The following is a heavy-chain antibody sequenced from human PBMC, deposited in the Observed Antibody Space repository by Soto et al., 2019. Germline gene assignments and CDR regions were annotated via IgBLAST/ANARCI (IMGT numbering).Heavy chain of an antibody. CDR2: IYSGGGT. Sequence: EVQLVESGGGLVQPGGSLRLSCAVSGLTVNNNYMTWVRQAPGKGLEWVAVIYSGGGTYYADSVKGRFTISRHNSENILYLQMSSLRAEDTDVYYCARVRWSGAGCYCMDDWGQGTLVTVSS. V-gene: IGHV3-53*04. J-gene: IGHJ4*02. CDR1: GLTVNNNY. CDR3: ARVRWSGAGCYCMDD. D-gene: IGHD2-15*01.